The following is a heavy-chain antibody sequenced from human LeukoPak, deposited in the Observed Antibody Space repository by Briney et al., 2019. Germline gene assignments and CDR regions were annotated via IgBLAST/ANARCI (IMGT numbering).Heavy chain of an antibody. V-gene: IGHV3-23*01. J-gene: IGHJ4*02. CDR3: ARKNGLDY. CDR1: GFTFSSYA. CDR2: IVSSGDST. Sequence: PGGSLRLSCAASGFTFSSYAMSWVRQAPGKGLEWVSAIVSSGDSTYYADSVKGRFTISRDNSKNTLYLQMNSLRAEDTAVYYCARKNGLDYWGQGTLVTVSS.